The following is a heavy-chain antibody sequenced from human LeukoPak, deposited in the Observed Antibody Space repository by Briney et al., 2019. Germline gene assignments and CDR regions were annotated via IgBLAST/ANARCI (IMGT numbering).Heavy chain of an antibody. CDR1: GFTFSSYW. CDR3: ERDRATTY. Sequence: GGSLRLSCAASGFTFSSYWMSWVRQAPGKGLEWVSNIKQDGSEKYYGDSVKGRFTISRDNAKNSLYLQMTSLRAEDTVVYYCERDRATTYWGQGTLVTVSS. J-gene: IGHJ4*02. CDR2: IKQDGSEK. V-gene: IGHV3-7*01. D-gene: IGHD1-26*01.